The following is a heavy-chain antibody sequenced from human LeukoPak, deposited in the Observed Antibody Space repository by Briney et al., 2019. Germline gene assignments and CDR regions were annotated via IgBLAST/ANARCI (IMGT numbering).Heavy chain of an antibody. V-gene: IGHV3-23*01. Sequence: PGGSLRLSCAASGFTFSSYAMSWVRQAPGKGLEWVSAISGSGGSTYYADSVKGRFTISRDNSKNTLYLQMNSLRAEDTAVYYCAKAQLLWFGELPWADYYYYYGMDAWGQGTTVTVSS. CDR3: AKAQLLWFGELPWADYYYYYGMDA. CDR2: ISGSGGST. CDR1: GFTFSSYA. D-gene: IGHD3-10*01. J-gene: IGHJ6*02.